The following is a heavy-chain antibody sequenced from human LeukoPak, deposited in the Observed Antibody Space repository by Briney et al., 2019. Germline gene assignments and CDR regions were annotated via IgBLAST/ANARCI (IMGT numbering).Heavy chain of an antibody. CDR1: GDSITSYY. D-gene: IGHD3-9*01. Sequence: SETLSLTCTVSGDSITSYYWTWIRQPPGKALEWIGYIYYSGSTNYSPSLKSRDTISLDKSKTQFFLKLSSVAAADTAVYYCARLSNYGILTGNSWFDSWGQGTLVTVSS. V-gene: IGHV4-59*08. CDR3: ARLSNYGILTGNSWFDS. J-gene: IGHJ5*01. CDR2: IYYSGST.